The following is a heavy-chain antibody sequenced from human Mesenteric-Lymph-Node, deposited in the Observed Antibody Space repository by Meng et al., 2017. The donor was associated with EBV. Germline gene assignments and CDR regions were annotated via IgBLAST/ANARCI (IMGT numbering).Heavy chain of an antibody. CDR1: GDAMRGYF. J-gene: IGHJ4*02. CDR3: ARGQTVTIFSPFDY. Sequence: QAPGPGRVKPSETCSRSCIVSGDAMRGYFWSWIRQPPGKGLEWIGYITYNGGTNYNPILKSRVTISVDTSKNLFSLKLTSVTAADTAVYYCARGQTVTIFSPFDYWGQGTLVTVSS. D-gene: IGHD5-24*01. CDR2: ITYNGGT. V-gene: IGHV4-59*01.